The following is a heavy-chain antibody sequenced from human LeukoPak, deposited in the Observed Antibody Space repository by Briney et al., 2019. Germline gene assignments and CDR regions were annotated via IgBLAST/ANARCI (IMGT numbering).Heavy chain of an antibody. CDR3: ARGQYSSSWYNWFDP. J-gene: IGHJ5*02. Sequence: LSGGSLRLSCAASGFTFSSYAMLWVRQAPGKGLEWVAVISYDGSNKYYADSVKGRFTISRDNSKNTLYLQMNSLRAEDTAVYYCARGQYSSSWYNWFDPWGQGTLVTVSS. D-gene: IGHD6-13*01. V-gene: IGHV3-30*04. CDR2: ISYDGSNK. CDR1: GFTFSSYA.